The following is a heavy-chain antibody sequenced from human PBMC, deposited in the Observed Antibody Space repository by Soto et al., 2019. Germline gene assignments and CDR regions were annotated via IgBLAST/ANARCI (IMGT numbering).Heavy chain of an antibody. CDR1: GGTFSSYA. CDR3: ARGQFHHVSNYYYALDV. V-gene: IGHV1-69*01. CDR2: FIPMFNRP. Sequence: QVQLVQSGAEVKKPGSSVKVSCKASGGTFSSYAISWVRQAPGQGLEWMGGFIPMFNRPHSARKFQGRVTITADESTRTAYMDLSRLRSEDTAVYYCARGQFHHVSNYYYALDVWGQGTTVTVSS. J-gene: IGHJ6*02.